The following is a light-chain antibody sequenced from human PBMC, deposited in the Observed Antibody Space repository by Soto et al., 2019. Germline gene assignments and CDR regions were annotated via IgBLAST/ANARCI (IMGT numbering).Light chain of an antibody. Sequence: QSVLTQPPSVSGAPGQRVTISCTGSSSNIGAGYDVHWYQQLPGTAPKLLIYGNSNRPSGVPDRFSGSKSGTSASLAITGPQAEDEAGYYCQSYDSSLSGWVFGGGTTLTVL. CDR3: QSYDSSLSGWV. CDR2: GNS. CDR1: SSNIGAGYD. J-gene: IGLJ3*02. V-gene: IGLV1-40*01.